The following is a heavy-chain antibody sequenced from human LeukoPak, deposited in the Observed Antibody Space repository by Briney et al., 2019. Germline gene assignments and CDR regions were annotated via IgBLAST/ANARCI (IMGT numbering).Heavy chain of an antibody. J-gene: IGHJ4*02. CDR2: ISGSGGST. D-gene: IGHD3-10*01. CDR3: AKHGFGVFEGY. Sequence: PGGSLRLSCAASGFTFSSYAMSWVRQAPGKGLQWVSGISGSGGSTYYADSVKGRFTTSRDNSKNTLYLQMNSLRAEDTAVYYCAKHGFGVFEGYWGQGTLVTVSS. V-gene: IGHV3-23*01. CDR1: GFTFSSYA.